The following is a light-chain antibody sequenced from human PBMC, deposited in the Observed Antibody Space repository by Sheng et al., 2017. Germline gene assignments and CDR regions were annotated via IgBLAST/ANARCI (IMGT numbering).Light chain of an antibody. J-gene: IGLJ1*01. Sequence: QSALTQPRSVSGSPGQSVTISCTGTSSDVGGYNYVSWYQQHPGKAPKLMIYDVSKRPSGVPDRFSGSKSGNTASLTISGLQAEDEADYYCCSYAGSYTSFXVFGTGTKVTVL. CDR2: DVS. CDR3: CSYAGSYTSFXV. V-gene: IGLV2-11*01. CDR1: SSDVGGYNY.